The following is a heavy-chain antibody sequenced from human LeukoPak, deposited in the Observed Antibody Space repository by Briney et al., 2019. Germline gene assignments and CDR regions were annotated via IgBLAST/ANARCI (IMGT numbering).Heavy chain of an antibody. CDR2: IKQDGSEK. J-gene: IGHJ4*02. D-gene: IGHD6-6*01. CDR1: GFTFSSSW. Sequence: GGSLRLSCEASGFTFSSSWMNWVRQAPGKGLEWVANIKQDGSEKYYVDSVKGRFIISRDNAKSSLYLQMNSLRAEDTAVYYCAKDRRGYSSSLGLFDYWGQGTLVTVSS. CDR3: AKDRRGYSSSLGLFDY. V-gene: IGHV3-7*05.